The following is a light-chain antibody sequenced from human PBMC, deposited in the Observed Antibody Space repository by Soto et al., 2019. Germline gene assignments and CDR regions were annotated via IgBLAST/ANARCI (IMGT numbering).Light chain of an antibody. V-gene: IGKV3-20*01. CDR1: QSVSSGY. CDR2: AAS. CDR3: QQYGGSPPYT. Sequence: EIVLTQSPGTLSLSPGERATLSCRASQSVSSGYLAWYQQKPGQTPRLLIYAASSRANGIPDRFSGSGSGTDFTLTISRLEPEDFAVYYCQQYGGSPPYTFGQGTKLKIK. J-gene: IGKJ2*01.